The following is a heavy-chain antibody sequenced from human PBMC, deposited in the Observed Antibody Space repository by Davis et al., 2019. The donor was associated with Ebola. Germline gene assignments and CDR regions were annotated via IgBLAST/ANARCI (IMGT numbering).Heavy chain of an antibody. CDR2: INPNSGGT. CDR1: GYTFTGYY. J-gene: IGHJ4*02. V-gene: IGHV1-2*02. Sequence: ASVKVSCKASGYTFTGYYMHWVRQAPGQGLEWMGWINPNSGGTNYAQKFQGRVTMTRDTSISTAYMELSRLRSDDTAVYYCARDFDYSNSSPFDYWGQGTLVTVSS. CDR3: ARDFDYSNSSPFDY. D-gene: IGHD6-6*01.